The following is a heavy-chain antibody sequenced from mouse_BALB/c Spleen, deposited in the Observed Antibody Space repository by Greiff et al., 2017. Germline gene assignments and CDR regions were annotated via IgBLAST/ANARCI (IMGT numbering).Heavy chain of an antibody. CDR1: GFNIKDTY. CDR2: IDPANGNT. V-gene: IGHV14-3*02. CDR3: ARARGYDGGGFDY. J-gene: IGHJ2*01. D-gene: IGHD2-2*01. Sequence: EVQLQQSGAELVKPGASVKLSCTASGFNIKDTYMHWVKQRPEQGLEWIGRIDPANGNTKYDPKFQGKATITTDTSSNTAYLQLSSLTAGDTAVYYCARARGYDGGGFDYWGEGTTLTDSS.